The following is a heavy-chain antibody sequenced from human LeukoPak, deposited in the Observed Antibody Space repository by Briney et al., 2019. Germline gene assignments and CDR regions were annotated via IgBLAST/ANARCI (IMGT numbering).Heavy chain of an antibody. J-gene: IGHJ5*02. CDR3: TVPQSGGNWFDP. CDR1: GFTFSTYW. CDR2: IRGKGFSDPP. D-gene: IGHD3-16*01. V-gene: IGHV3-73*01. Sequence: GGSMRLSCAASGFTFSTYWISWVRQAPGKGLEWVGRIRGKGFSDPPAYAASVKDRFTISRDDSESTAYLQMNSLKAEDTAVYYCTVPQSGGNWFDPWGPGAQVTVSS.